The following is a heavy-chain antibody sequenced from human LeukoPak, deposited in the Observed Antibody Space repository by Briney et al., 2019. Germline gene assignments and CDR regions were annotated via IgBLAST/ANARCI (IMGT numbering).Heavy chain of an antibody. CDR2: ISGSNDNT. CDR3: ARSGRGTYYYFDL. J-gene: IGHJ4*02. CDR1: GSTFTGYH. D-gene: IGHD1-26*01. V-gene: IGHV1-18*04. Sequence: ASVKVSCKASGSTFTGYHMHWVRQAPGQGLEWMGWISGSNDNTNYAQKFQGRVSMTADTSTSTAYMELRSLRSDDTAVYYCARSGRGTYYYFDLWGQGTLVTVSS.